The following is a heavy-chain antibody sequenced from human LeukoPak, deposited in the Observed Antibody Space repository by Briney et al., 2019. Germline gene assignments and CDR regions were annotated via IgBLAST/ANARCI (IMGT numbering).Heavy chain of an antibody. V-gene: IGHV3-30*02. Sequence: GGSLRLSCAASGFTFSSYGMHWVRQAPGKGLEWVAFIRYDGSNKYYADSVKGRFTISRDNSKNTLYLQMNSLRAEDTAVYYCAKSSVTYYDFWSGYYTAYYYYYMDVWGKGTTVTVSS. CDR2: IRYDGSNK. CDR3: AKSSVTYYDFWSGYYTAYYYYYMDV. CDR1: GFTFSSYG. D-gene: IGHD3-3*01. J-gene: IGHJ6*03.